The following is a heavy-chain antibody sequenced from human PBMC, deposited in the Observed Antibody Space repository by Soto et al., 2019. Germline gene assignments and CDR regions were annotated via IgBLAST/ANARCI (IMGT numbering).Heavy chain of an antibody. Sequence: SETLSLTCTVSGGSIRSYYWTWIRQPPGKGLEWLGYIFYSGSTFYNPSLKSRVTISIHTSKSQFSLQLTSVTAADTAVYYCATGAEDTAMVDSWGQGTLVSGS. J-gene: IGHJ4*02. CDR2: IFYSGST. V-gene: IGHV4-59*01. CDR1: GGSIRSYY. D-gene: IGHD5-18*01. CDR3: ATGAEDTAMVDS.